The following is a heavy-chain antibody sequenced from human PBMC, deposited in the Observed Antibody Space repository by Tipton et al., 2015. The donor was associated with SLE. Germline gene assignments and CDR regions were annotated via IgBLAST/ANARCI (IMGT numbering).Heavy chain of an antibody. CDR2: IYASGST. Sequence: TLSLTCTVSGGSIRSYYWSWIRQPAGKGLEWIGRIYASGSTEYNPSLKSRVTISVDPSKNQFSLRLTSLTAADTAVYYCARVVYSFSDAFDIWGQGTLVTVSS. CDR3: ARVVYSFSDAFDI. J-gene: IGHJ3*02. V-gene: IGHV4-4*07. D-gene: IGHD6-13*01. CDR1: GGSIRSYY.